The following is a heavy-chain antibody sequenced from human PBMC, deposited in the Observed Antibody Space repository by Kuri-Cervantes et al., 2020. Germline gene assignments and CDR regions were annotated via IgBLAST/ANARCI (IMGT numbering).Heavy chain of an antibody. CDR3: ARDHIVLGVDL. J-gene: IGHJ2*01. CDR2: IIPIFGTA. D-gene: IGHD2-8*01. V-gene: IGHV1-69*05. Sequence: SVKVSCKASGGTFSSYAISWVRQAPGQGLEWMGGIIPIFGTANYAQKFQGRVTKTRDTSISTAYMELSRLRSDDTAVYYCARDHIVLGVDLWGRGTLVTVSS. CDR1: GGTFSSYA.